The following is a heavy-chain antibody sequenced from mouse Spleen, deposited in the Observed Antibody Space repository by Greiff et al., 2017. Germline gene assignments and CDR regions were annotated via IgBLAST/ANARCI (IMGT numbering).Heavy chain of an antibody. D-gene: IGHD1-1*01. CDR2: IAPGSGST. CDR3: ARRGRNSQCMDY. Sequence: DLVKPGASVKLSCKASGYTFTSYWINWIKQRPGQGLEWIGRIAPGSGSTYYNEMFKGKATLTVDTSSSTAYIQLSSLSSEDSAVYFCARRGRNSQCMDYWGQGTSVTVSS. CDR1: GYTFTSYW. J-gene: IGHJ4*01. V-gene: IGHV1S41*01.